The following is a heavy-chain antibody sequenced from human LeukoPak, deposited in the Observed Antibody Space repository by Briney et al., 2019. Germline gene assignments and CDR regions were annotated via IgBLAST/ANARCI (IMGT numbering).Heavy chain of an antibody. Sequence: ASVKVSCKASGYTFTSYGISWVRQAPGQGLEWMGGIIPIFGTANYAQKFQGRVSITADESTSTAYMELSSLRSEDTAVYYCARSPSMVRGVTNWFDPWGQGTLVTVSS. D-gene: IGHD3-10*01. J-gene: IGHJ5*02. V-gene: IGHV1-69*13. CDR3: ARSPSMVRGVTNWFDP. CDR1: GYTFTSYG. CDR2: IIPIFGTA.